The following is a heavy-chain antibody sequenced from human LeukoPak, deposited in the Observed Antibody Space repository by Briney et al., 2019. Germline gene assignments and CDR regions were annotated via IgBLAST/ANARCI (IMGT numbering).Heavy chain of an antibody. J-gene: IGHJ6*04. CDR3: AELGITMIGGV. CDR2: ISSSGSTI. CDR1: GFTLSSYE. V-gene: IGHV3-48*03. D-gene: IGHD3-10*02. Sequence: GGALRLSRAAPGFTLSSYEKNWVPQAPGKGLEWVSYISSSGSTIYYADSVKGRFTISRDNAKNSLYLQMNSLRAEDTAVYYCAELGITMIGGVWGKGTTVTISS.